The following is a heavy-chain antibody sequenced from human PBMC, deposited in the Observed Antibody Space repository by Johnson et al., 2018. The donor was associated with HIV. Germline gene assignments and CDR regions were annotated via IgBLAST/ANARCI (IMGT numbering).Heavy chain of an antibody. Sequence: EVQLVESGGGFVKPEGSLRLSCAASGFTFKNAWMHWVRQAPGKGLEWIGRIKSKYHDETTDYAAPVKGRFAISRDYSKNTVYLQMNSLKAEDTAVYYCTTGSCIDGVCYAFDVWGQGTMVTVSS. J-gene: IGHJ3*01. V-gene: IGHV3-15*01. D-gene: IGHD2-8*01. CDR3: TTGSCIDGVCYAFDV. CDR1: GFTFKNAW. CDR2: IKSKYHDETT.